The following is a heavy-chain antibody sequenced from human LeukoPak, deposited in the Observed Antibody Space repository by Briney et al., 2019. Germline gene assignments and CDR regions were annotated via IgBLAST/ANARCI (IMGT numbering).Heavy chain of an antibody. CDR1: GFSFASYG. CDR2: ITSDGHVE. J-gene: IGHJ4*02. Sequence: QPGGSLRLSCAAPGFSFASYGMNWVRQAPGKGLEWVSHITSDGHVETYVDSVRGRFTMSRDNAKDLLFLQMNGLRAEDTAVYYCARDTLNGPFVISLDYWGQGALVTVSS. D-gene: IGHD3-9*01. V-gene: IGHV3-48*03. CDR3: ARDTLNGPFVISLDY.